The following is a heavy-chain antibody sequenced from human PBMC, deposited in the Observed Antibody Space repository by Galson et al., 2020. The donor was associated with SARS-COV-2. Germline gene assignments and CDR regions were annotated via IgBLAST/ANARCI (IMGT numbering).Heavy chain of an antibody. CDR2: ISGSGGST. CDR3: AKEGPPLWFGELLRADWYFDL. J-gene: IGHJ2*01. Sequence: GESLKISCAASGFTFSSYAMSWVRQAPGKGLEWVSAISGSGGSTYYADSVKGRFTISRDNSKNTLYLQMNSLRAEDTAVYYCAKEGPPLWFGELLRADWYFDLWGRGTLVTVSS. CDR1: GFTFSSYA. V-gene: IGHV3-23*01. D-gene: IGHD3-10*01.